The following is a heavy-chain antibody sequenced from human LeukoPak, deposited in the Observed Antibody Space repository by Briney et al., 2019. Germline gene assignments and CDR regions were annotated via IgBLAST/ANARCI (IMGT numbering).Heavy chain of an antibody. CDR3: ARGPDNSVVVTARFDY. J-gene: IGHJ4*02. CDR1: GGTFSSYA. CDR2: IIPILGIA. V-gene: IGHV1-69*04. D-gene: IGHD2-21*02. Sequence: WASVKVSCKASGGTFSSYAISWVRQAPGQGLEWMGRIIPILGIANYAQKFQGRVTITADKSTSTAYMELSSLRSEDTAVYHCARGPDNSVVVTARFDYWGQGTLVTVSS.